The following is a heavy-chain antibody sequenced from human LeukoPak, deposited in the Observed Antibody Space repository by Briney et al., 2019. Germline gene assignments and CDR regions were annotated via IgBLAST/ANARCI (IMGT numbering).Heavy chain of an antibody. Sequence: GRSLRLSCAASGFTFNDYAMYWVRQAPGKGLEWASGINWNSDNIGYADSVKGRFTISRDDAKNSLFLQMNSLRAEDTALYYCARASYYYDTTGLGAVDIWGQGTMVTVSS. CDR3: ARASYYYDTTGLGAVDI. V-gene: IGHV3-9*01. CDR1: GFTFNDYA. J-gene: IGHJ3*02. CDR2: INWNSDNI. D-gene: IGHD3-22*01.